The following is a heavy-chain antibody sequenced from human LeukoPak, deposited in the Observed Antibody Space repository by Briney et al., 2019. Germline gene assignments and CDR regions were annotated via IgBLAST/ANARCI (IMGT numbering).Heavy chain of an antibody. J-gene: IGHJ2*01. CDR3: ARALVRDIPWYFDL. CDR1: GGSISSYY. V-gene: IGHV4-59*01. Sequence: SETLSLTCTVSGGSISSYYWSWIRQPPGKGLEWIGYIYYSGSTNYNPSLKSRVTISVDTSKNQFSLKLSSVTAADTAVYYCARALVRDIPWYFDLWGRGTLVTVSS. D-gene: IGHD2-15*01. CDR2: IYYSGST.